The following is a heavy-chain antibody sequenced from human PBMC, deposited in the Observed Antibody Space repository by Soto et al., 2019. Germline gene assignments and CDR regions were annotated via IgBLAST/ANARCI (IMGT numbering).Heavy chain of an antibody. V-gene: IGHV3-48*03. CDR1: GFKFRSFG. D-gene: IGHD2-8*01. J-gene: IGHJ4*02. Sequence: GFVSISCAASGFKFRSFGKEWVREAPGKGLEWVSYISGSSDTRYIADSVKGRFTISRDNAKNSLYLQMNSLRAEDTAVYYCARATGYTNYGLDYWGEGALVTVSS. CDR3: ARATGYTNYGLDY. CDR2: ISGSSDTR.